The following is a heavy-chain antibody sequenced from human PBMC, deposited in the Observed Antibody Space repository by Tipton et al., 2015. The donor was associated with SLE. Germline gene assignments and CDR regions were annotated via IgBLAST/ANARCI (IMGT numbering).Heavy chain of an antibody. J-gene: IGHJ4*02. CDR2: ISWNSGSI. D-gene: IGHD3-10*01. Sequence: SLRLSCAASGFNFDDYAMHWVRQAPGKGLEWVSGISWNSGSIRYADSVKGRFTISRDNAKNSLFLQMDSLRVEDMALYYCVRDQIGENPLDYWGQGTLVTVSA. CDR3: VRDQIGENPLDY. CDR1: GFNFDDYA. V-gene: IGHV3-9*03.